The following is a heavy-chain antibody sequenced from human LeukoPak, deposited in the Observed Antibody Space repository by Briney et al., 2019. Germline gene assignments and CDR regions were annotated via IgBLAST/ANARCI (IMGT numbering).Heavy chain of an antibody. D-gene: IGHD2-8*01. CDR3: AKDLRVYPNWYFDL. J-gene: IGHJ2*01. Sequence: GGSLRLSCAASGFTFSSYGMHWVRQAPGKGLEWVAVISYDGSNKYYADSEKGRFTVSRDNSKNTLYLQMNSLRAGDTAVYYCAKDLRVYPNWYFDLWGRGTLVTVSS. CDR1: GFTFSSYG. V-gene: IGHV3-30*18. CDR2: ISYDGSNK.